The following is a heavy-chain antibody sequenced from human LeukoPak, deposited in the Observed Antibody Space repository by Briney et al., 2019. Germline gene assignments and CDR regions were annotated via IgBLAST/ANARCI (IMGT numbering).Heavy chain of an antibody. J-gene: IGHJ4*02. Sequence: PGGSLRLSCAASGFTFRSYAMSWVRQVPGEGLEWVATVSGDASQTYDSDSLKGRFTISRNNSKNTVYLRMSSLRAEDTAIYYCAKALDGRGRWYERGADYWGQGTLVAVSS. CDR3: AKALDGRGRWYERGADY. V-gene: IGHV3-23*01. CDR1: GFTFRSYA. D-gene: IGHD3-22*01. CDR2: VSGDASQT.